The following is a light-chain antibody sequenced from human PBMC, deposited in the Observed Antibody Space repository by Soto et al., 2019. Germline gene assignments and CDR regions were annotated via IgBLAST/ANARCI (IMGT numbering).Light chain of an antibody. CDR1: QSVSSSY. V-gene: IGKV3-20*01. Sequence: EIVLTQSPGTLSLSPGERATISCRASQSVSSSYLAWYQQKLGQAPRLLIYGASSRATGIPDRFSGTGSGKAFTLSISRLEHEDFAVYYFQQYGSSPPYTFGQGTKLEIK. CDR2: GAS. J-gene: IGKJ2*01. CDR3: QQYGSSPPYT.